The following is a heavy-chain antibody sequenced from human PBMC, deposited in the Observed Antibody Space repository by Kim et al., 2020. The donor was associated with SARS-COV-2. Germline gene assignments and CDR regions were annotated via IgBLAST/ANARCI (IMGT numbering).Heavy chain of an antibody. CDR1: GFTFSSYS. CDR2: ITSSSTYI. V-gene: IGHV3-21*01. D-gene: IGHD3-10*01. Sequence: GGSPRLSCAGSGFTFSSYSMNWVRQAPGKGLEWVSSITSSSTYIYYADSVKGRFTISRDNAKNSLSLQMNSLRAEDAAVYYCVRGGKYFDLWGRGTLVTVSS. J-gene: IGHJ2*01. CDR3: VRGGKYFDL.